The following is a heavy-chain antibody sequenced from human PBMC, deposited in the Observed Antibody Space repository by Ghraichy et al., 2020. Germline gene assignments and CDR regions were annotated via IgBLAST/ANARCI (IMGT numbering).Heavy chain of an antibody. CDR2: IKSDGGTT. CDR1: GFTFSSYW. CDR3: ASGLVGGTNY. Sequence: GGSLRLSCAVSGFTFSSYWMHWVRQAPGKGLLWVSRIKSDGGTTFYADSVKGRFTISRDNAKNTLYLQMNSLRAEDTALYYCASGLVGGTNYWSQGTLVTVSS. V-gene: IGHV3-74*01. J-gene: IGHJ4*02. D-gene: IGHD1-26*01.